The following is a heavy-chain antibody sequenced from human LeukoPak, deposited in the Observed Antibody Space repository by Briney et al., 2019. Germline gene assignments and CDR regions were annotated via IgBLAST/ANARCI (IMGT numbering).Heavy chain of an antibody. CDR1: GGSSSGYY. Sequence: SETLSLTCAVYGGSSSGYYWSWIRQPPWKGLEWIGEINHSGSTNYNPSLKSRVTISVDTSKNQFSLKLSSVTAADTAVYYCARDLSGYYRAPLDYWGQGTLVTVSS. V-gene: IGHV4-34*01. D-gene: IGHD3-3*01. J-gene: IGHJ4*02. CDR2: INHSGST. CDR3: ARDLSGYYRAPLDY.